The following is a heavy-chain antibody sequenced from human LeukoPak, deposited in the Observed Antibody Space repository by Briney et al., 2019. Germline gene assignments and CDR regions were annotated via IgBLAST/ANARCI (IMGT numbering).Heavy chain of an antibody. CDR2: ISGSGGST. D-gene: IGHD3-10*01. CDR3: AKCYGSGKGYFDY. CDR1: GFTFSNYA. V-gene: IGHV3-23*01. Sequence: GGSLRLSCAASGFTFSNYAMSWVRQAPGKGLEWVSAISGSGGSTDYADSVKGRFTISRDNSKNTLYLQMNSLRAEDTAVYYCAKCYGSGKGYFDYWGQGTLVTVSS. J-gene: IGHJ4*02.